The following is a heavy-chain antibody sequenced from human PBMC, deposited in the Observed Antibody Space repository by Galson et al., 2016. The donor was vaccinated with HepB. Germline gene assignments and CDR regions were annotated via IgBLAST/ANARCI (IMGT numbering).Heavy chain of an antibody. J-gene: IGHJ6*02. V-gene: IGHV1-46*01. CDR2: INPRGGAT. CDR1: GYSFTDYR. Sequence: SVKVSCKASGYSFTDYRIHWVRQAPGQGLECMGVINPRGGATDYVQKFQGRVTMTSDTSTRTVYMELSSLTFEDTAGYFCASGLIATGASYYYKVMDVWGQGTTVTVS. CDR3: ASGLIATGASYYYKVMDV. D-gene: IGHD1-1*01.